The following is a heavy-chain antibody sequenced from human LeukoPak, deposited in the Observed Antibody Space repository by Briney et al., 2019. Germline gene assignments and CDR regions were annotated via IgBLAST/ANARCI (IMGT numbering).Heavy chain of an antibody. CDR2: INAGNGNT. D-gene: IGHD6-19*01. V-gene: IGHV1-3*01. CDR3: ARDKEYSSGWYYKYYYYGMDV. CDR1: GYTFTSYA. Sequence: GASVKVSCKASGYTFTSYAMHWVRQAPGQRLEWMGWINAGNGNTKYSQKFQGRVTITRDTSASTAYMELSSLRSEDTAVYYCARDKEYSSGWYYKYYYYGMDVWGQGTTVTVSS. J-gene: IGHJ6*02.